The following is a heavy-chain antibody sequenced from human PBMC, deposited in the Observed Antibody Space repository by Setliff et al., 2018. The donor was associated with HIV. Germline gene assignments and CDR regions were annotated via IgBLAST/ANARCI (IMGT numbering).Heavy chain of an antibody. D-gene: IGHD2-2*01. CDR1: GYSLSTYA. Sequence: GASVKVSCKASGYSLSTYAISWVRQAPGQGLEWMGWMNPKSGNTGYARKFQGRVTMTRKTSISTAYMELRSLRSDDTAVYYCARGYCSSTSCYGIYYFDNWGQGTPVT. J-gene: IGHJ4*02. V-gene: IGHV1-8*01. CDR3: ARGYCSSTSCYGIYYFDN. CDR2: MNPKSGNT.